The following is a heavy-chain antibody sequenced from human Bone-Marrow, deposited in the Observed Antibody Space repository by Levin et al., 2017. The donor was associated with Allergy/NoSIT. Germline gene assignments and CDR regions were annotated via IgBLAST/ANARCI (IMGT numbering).Heavy chain of an antibody. V-gene: IGHV3-9*01. CDR2: ISWNSGTK. CDR1: GFSFDDYG. J-gene: IGHJ6*02. D-gene: IGHD2-2*01. Sequence: GGSLRLSCAASGFSFDDYGMHWVRQVPGKGLEWVSGISWNSGTKGYGDSVKGRFSISRDNGKNSLYLEMNSLIVEDTALYFCVKDGSGYCSRNICSPDFHGMDVWGQGTTVTVSS. CDR3: VKDGSGYCSRNICSPDFHGMDV.